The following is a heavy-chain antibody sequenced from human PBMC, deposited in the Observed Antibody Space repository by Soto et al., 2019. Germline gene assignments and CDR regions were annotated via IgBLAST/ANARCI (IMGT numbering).Heavy chain of an antibody. CDR3: ARDGDSSGYYYWYFDL. J-gene: IGHJ2*01. CDR2: ISYDGSNK. CDR1: GFTFSSYA. V-gene: IGHV3-30-3*01. D-gene: IGHD3-22*01. Sequence: QVQLVESGGGVVQPGRSLRLSSAASGFTFSSYAMHWVRQAPGKGLEWVAVISYDGSNKYYADSVKGRFTISRDNSKNTLYLQMNSLRAEDTAVYYCARDGDSSGYYYWYFDLWGRGTLVTVSS.